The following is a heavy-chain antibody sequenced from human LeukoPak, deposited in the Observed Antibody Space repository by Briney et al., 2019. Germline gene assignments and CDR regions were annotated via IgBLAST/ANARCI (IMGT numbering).Heavy chain of an antibody. CDR2: ISYDGSNK. V-gene: IGHV3-30*03. D-gene: IGHD5-18*01. J-gene: IGHJ6*02. Sequence: GRSLRLSCAASGFTFSSYGMHWVRQAPGKGLEWVAVISYDGSNKYYADSVKGRFTISRDNSKNTLYLQMNSLRAEDTAMYYCARDTAMVNLYYYGMDVWGQGTTVTVSS. CDR1: GFTFSSYG. CDR3: ARDTAMVNLYYYGMDV.